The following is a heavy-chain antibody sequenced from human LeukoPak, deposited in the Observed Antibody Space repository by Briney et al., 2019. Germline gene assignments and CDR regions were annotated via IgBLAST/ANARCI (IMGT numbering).Heavy chain of an antibody. Sequence: SETLSLTCTVSGYSISSGYYWGWIRQPPGKGLEWIETMYHSGNTYYNPSLKSRVTISVDTSKNQFSLKLTSVTAADTAVYYCARAYSSSSIFDYWGQGTLVTVSS. CDR1: GYSISSGYY. CDR2: MYHSGNT. V-gene: IGHV4-38-2*02. J-gene: IGHJ4*02. CDR3: ARAYSSSSIFDY. D-gene: IGHD6-6*01.